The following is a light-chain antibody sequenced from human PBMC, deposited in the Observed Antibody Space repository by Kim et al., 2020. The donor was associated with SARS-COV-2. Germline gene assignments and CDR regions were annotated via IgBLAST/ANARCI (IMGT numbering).Light chain of an antibody. V-gene: IGLV3-1*01. CDR1: KLGDKY. Sequence: SYELTQPPSVSVSPGQTASITCSGYKLGDKYVSWYQQKPGQSPVVVIYQDNQRSSGIPERFSGSNSGNTATLTISGTQAMDEADYYCQAWDSSTHNYVFGAGTKVTVL. J-gene: IGLJ1*01. CDR2: QDN. CDR3: QAWDSSTHNYV.